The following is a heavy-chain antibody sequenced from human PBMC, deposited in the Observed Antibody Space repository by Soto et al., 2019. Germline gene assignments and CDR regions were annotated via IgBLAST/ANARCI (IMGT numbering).Heavy chain of an antibody. J-gene: IGHJ6*03. Sequence: GSGPTLVNPPQTLTLTCTFSGFSLSTSGMCVSWIRQPPGKALEWLARIDWDDDKYYSTSLKTRLTISKDTSKNQVVLTMTNMDPVDTATYYCARISVNWNPYYYYMDVWGKGPTVTVSS. CDR1: GFSLSTSGMC. CDR3: ARISVNWNPYYYYMDV. D-gene: IGHD1-1*01. CDR2: IDWDDDK. V-gene: IGHV2-70*11.